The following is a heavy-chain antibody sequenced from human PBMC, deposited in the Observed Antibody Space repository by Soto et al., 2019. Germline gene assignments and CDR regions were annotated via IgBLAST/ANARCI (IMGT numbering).Heavy chain of an antibody. CDR1: GFTASDYL. J-gene: IGHJ4*02. CDR3: ARDAYSSSWYAY. D-gene: IGHD6-13*01. CDR2: IKQDGSEK. V-gene: IGHV3-7*03. Sequence: GGSLRLSCAASGFTASDYLMSWGRQAPGKGLEWVANIKQDGSEKYYVDSVKGRFTISRDNAKNSLYLQMNSLRVEDTAVYYCARDAYSSSWYAYWGQGTLVTVSS.